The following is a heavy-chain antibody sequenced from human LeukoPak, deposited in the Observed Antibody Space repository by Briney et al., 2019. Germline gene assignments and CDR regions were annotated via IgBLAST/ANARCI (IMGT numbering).Heavy chain of an antibody. V-gene: IGHV1-69*06. Sequence: SVKVSCKASGGTFSSYAISWVRQAPGQGLEWMGGIIPLLGTANYAQKFQGRVTITADTSSSTVYMELRSLRSDDTAVYYCARGSRTGWYYFDYWAREPWSPSPQ. D-gene: IGHD6-19*01. CDR1: GGTFSSYA. J-gene: IGHJ4*02. CDR2: IIPLLGTA. CDR3: ARGSRTGWYYFDY.